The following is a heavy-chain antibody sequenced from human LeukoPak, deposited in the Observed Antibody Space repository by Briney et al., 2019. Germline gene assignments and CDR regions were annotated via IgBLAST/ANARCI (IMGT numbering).Heavy chain of an antibody. V-gene: IGHV4-59*04. CDR1: GGSISSYY. Sequence: SETLSLTCTVSGGSISSYYWSWIRQPPGKGLEWIGSIYYSGSTYYNPSLKSRVTTSVDTSKNQFSLKLSSVTAADTAVYYCARGEPRDGYNYSYFDYWGQGTLVTVSS. CDR3: ARGEPRDGYNYSYFDY. CDR2: IYYSGST. D-gene: IGHD5-24*01. J-gene: IGHJ4*02.